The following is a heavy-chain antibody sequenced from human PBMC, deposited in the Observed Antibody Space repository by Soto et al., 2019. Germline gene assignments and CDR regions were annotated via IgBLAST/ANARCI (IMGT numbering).Heavy chain of an antibody. D-gene: IGHD3-3*01. CDR1: GFTFSSYW. V-gene: IGHV3-7*05. CDR3: ARPSLGFWSGYHPYYFDY. CDR2: IKQDGSEK. J-gene: IGHJ4*02. Sequence: GGSLRLSCAASGFTFSSYWMSWVRQAPGKGLEWVANIKQDGSEKYYVDSVKGRFTISRDNAKNSLYRQMNSLRAEDTAVYYCARPSLGFWSGYHPYYFDYWGQGTLVTVSS.